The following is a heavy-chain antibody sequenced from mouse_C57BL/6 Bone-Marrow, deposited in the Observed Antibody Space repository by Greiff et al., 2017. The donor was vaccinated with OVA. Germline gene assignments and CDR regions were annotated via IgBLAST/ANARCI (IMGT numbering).Heavy chain of an antibody. D-gene: IGHD1-1*01. CDR2: ISNGGGST. J-gene: IGHJ4*01. V-gene: IGHV5-12*01. CDR3: ARRVITTVVARDYYAMDY. Sequence: VAYISNGGGSTYYPDTVKGRFTISRDNAKNTLYLQMSRLKSEDTAMYYCARRVITTVVARDYYAMDYWGQGTSVTVSS.